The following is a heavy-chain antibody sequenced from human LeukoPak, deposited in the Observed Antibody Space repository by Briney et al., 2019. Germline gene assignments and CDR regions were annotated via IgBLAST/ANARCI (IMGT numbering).Heavy chain of an antibody. CDR3: ARSDSGWSQIDY. D-gene: IGHD6-19*01. J-gene: IGHJ4*02. V-gene: IGHV3-21*01. Sequence: GGSLRLSCAASGFTFSSYSMNWFRQAPGKGLEWVSSISSSSSYIYYADSVKGRFTISRDNAKNSLYLQMNSLRAEDTAVYYCARSDSGWSQIDYWGQGTLVTVSS. CDR1: GFTFSSYS. CDR2: ISSSSSYI.